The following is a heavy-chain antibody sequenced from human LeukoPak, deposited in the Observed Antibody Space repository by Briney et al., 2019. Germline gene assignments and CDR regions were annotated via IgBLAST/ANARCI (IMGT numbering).Heavy chain of an antibody. Sequence: GGSLTLSCAASGFTFRDYDMHWVRQVPGRGLEWVSAIGIGDDAHYPDSVKGRFTISRENAKNFLYLQMNTLRDGDTAVYYCIRGGIRVSGIDAFDIWGQGTMVTVSS. V-gene: IGHV3-13*01. CDR2: IGIGDDA. CDR1: GFTFRDYD. D-gene: IGHD5/OR15-5a*01. J-gene: IGHJ3*02. CDR3: IRGGIRVSGIDAFDI.